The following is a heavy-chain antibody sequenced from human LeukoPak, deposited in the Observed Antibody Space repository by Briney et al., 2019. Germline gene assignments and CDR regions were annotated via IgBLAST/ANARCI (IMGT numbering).Heavy chain of an antibody. D-gene: IGHD4-23*01. CDR3: AKHGGNSYYYFDY. Sequence: GGSLRLSCAASGFTFDDYAMHWVRQAPGKGLEWVSGISWNSGSIGYADSVKGRFTISRDNSKNTLYLQMNSLRVEDSAVYYCAKHGGNSYYYFDYWGQGTLVTVSS. CDR1: GFTFDDYA. V-gene: IGHV3-9*01. CDR2: ISWNSGSI. J-gene: IGHJ4*02.